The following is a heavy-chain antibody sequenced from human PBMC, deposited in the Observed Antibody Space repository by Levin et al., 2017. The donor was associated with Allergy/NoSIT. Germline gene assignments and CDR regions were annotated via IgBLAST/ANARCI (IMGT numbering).Heavy chain of an antibody. CDR3: AREQWLAPDY. D-gene: IGHD6-19*01. Sequence: PSQTLSLTCAASGFTFSSYSMNWVRQAPGKGLEWVSYISSSSSTIYYADSVKGRFTISRDNAKKSLYLQMNSLRAEDTAVYYCAREQWLAPDYWGQGTLVTVSS. V-gene: IGHV3-48*01. CDR1: GFTFSSYS. CDR2: ISSSSSTI. J-gene: IGHJ4*02.